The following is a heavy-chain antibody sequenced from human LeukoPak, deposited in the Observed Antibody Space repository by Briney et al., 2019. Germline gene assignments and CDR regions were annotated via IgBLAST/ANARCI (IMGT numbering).Heavy chain of an antibody. CDR2: IYYSGST. CDR3: ARRYSSGWSLFY. Sequence: SETLSLTCTVSGGSMSSYYWSWIRQSPGKGLEWIGYIYYSGSTYYNPSLKSRVTISVDTSKNQFSLKLSSVTAADTAVYYCARRYSSGWSLFYWGQGTLVTVSS. J-gene: IGHJ4*02. V-gene: IGHV4-59*12. D-gene: IGHD6-19*01. CDR1: GGSMSSYY.